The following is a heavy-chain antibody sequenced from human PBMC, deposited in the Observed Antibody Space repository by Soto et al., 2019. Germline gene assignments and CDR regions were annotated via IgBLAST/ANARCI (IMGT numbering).Heavy chain of an antibody. Sequence: SETLSLTCTVSGGSISSGDYYWSWIRQPPGKGLEWIGYIYYSGSTYYNPSLKSRVTISVDTSKNQFSLKLSSVTAADTAVYYCARASNSYYYDSSGYYWDYWGQGTLVTVSS. V-gene: IGHV4-30-4*01. CDR3: ARASNSYYYDSSGYYWDY. CDR1: GGSISSGDYY. J-gene: IGHJ4*02. CDR2: IYYSGST. D-gene: IGHD3-22*01.